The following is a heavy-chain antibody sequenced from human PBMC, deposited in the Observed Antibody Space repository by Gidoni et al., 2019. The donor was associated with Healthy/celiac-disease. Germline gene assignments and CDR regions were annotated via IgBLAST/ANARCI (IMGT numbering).Heavy chain of an antibody. CDR3: VREVDTAMVTNNWFDP. J-gene: IGHJ5*02. Sequence: QLQLQESGPGLVKPSETLSLTCTVSGGSISSRSYYWGWIRQPPGKGLEWIGSSYYSGSTYYNPSLKSRVTISVDTSKNQFSLKLSSVTAADTAVYYCVREVDTAMVTNNWFDPWGQGTLVTVSS. CDR1: GGSISSRSYY. CDR2: SYYSGST. D-gene: IGHD5-18*01. V-gene: IGHV4-39*02.